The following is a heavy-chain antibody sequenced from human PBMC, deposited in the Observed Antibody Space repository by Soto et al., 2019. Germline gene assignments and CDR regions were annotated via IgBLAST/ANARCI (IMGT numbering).Heavy chain of an antibody. CDR2: IFHTGSA. CDR3: ARHIAVSGTRGFDH. CDR1: GGSITSNW. V-gene: IGHV4-4*02. Sequence: QVQLQESGPGLMKPSGTLSLTCAVSGGSITSNWWSWVRQPPGKGLEWIAEIFHTGSANYNPSLMGRLTISMDKSRSHLSLTLNSVTAEDTAVYYCARHIAVSGTRGFDHWGQGTLVTVSS. D-gene: IGHD2-21*01. J-gene: IGHJ4*02.